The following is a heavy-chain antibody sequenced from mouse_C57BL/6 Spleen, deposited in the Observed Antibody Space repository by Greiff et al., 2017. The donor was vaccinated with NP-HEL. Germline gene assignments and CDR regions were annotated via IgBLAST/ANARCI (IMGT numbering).Heavy chain of an antibody. CDR2: IDPSDSYT. Sequence: QVQLQQPGAELVMPGASVKLSCKASGYTFTSYWMHWVKQRPGQGLEWIGEIDPSDSYTNYNQKFKGKSTLTVDKSSSTAYMQLSSLTSEDSAVYYCARDHLGCDYWGQGTTLTVSS. J-gene: IGHJ2*01. CDR1: GYTFTSYW. D-gene: IGHD3-3*01. V-gene: IGHV1-69*01. CDR3: ARDHLGCDY.